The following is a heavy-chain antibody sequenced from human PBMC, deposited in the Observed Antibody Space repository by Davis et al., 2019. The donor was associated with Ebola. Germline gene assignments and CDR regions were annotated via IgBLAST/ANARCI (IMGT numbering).Heavy chain of an antibody. CDR2: LGTSADT. V-gene: IGHV3-23*01. CDR1: GFVFRNYV. Sequence: GESLKISCAASGFVFRNYVMSWVRQAPGKGLEWVPTLGTSADTYYADSVKGRFTISRDNSKNILYLQMNGLRVEDTAIYYCVKDTSTIWFDIWGQGTMVTVSS. CDR3: VKDTSTIWFDI. J-gene: IGHJ3*02. D-gene: IGHD1-26*01.